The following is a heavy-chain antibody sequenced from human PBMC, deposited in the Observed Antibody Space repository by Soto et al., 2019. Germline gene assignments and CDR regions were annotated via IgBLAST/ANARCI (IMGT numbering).Heavy chain of an antibody. CDR1: GGSISGYY. D-gene: IGHD2-2*01. J-gene: IGHJ5*02. V-gene: IGHV4-34*01. CDR2: INHSGST. CDR3: ARGHNIVVVPAATYNWFDP. Sequence: PSETQSVTCAVDGGSISGYYLSWIRQPPGKGLEWIGEINHSGSTNYNPSLKSRVTISVDTSKNQFSLKLSSVTAADTAVYYCARGHNIVVVPAATYNWFDPWGQGTLVTVSS.